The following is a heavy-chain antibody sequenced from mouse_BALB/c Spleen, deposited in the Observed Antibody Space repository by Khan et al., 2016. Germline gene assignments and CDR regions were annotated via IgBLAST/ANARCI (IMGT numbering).Heavy chain of an antibody. Sequence: VQLKESGPGLVKPSQSLSLTCTVTGYSITSDYAWNWIRQFPGNKLEWMGYISYSGSTSYNPSLKSRISITRDTSKTQFFLQLNSVTTEDTATYDCARGYYYGKGYFDYWGQGTTLTVSS. D-gene: IGHD1-1*01. CDR2: ISYSGST. CDR1: GYSITSDYA. V-gene: IGHV3-2*02. CDR3: ARGYYYGKGYFDY. J-gene: IGHJ2*01.